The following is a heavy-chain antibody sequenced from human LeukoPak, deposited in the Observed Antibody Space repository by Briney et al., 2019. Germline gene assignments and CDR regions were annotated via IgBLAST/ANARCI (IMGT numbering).Heavy chain of an antibody. CDR3: AGALTTVTTFVNRVNYYYYGMDV. Sequence: PGGSLRLSCAASGFTFSSYSMNWVRQAPGKGLEWVSSISSSSSYIYYADSVKGRFTISRDNAKNSLYLQMNSLRAEDTAVYYCAGALTTVTTFVNRVNYYYYGMDVWGQGTTVTVSS. J-gene: IGHJ6*02. CDR2: ISSSSSYI. V-gene: IGHV3-21*01. CDR1: GFTFSSYS. D-gene: IGHD4-17*01.